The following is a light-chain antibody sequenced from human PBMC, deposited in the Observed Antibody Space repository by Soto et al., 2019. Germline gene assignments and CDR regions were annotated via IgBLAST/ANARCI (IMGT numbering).Light chain of an antibody. CDR1: QSISTY. J-gene: IGKJ4*01. V-gene: IGKV1-39*01. CDR3: QQRYTTPLT. Sequence: DIQMTQSPYSLSASVGDTVTITCRASQSISTYLNWYQQKPGKAPELLIYAASSLQSGVPLRFTGSGYRTDFTLTISSLQPEDFASYYCQQRYTTPLTFGGGTKVEIK. CDR2: AAS.